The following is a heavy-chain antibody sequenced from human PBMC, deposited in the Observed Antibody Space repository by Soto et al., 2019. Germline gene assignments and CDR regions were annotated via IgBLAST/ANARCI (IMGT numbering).Heavy chain of an antibody. CDR1: GFTFSSYS. J-gene: IGHJ4*02. CDR3: ARDSDIWGSYRYSNTDY. Sequence: ESGGGLVQPGGSLRLSCAASGFTFSSYSMNWVRQAPGTGLEWVSYISSSSSTIYYADSVKGRFTISRDNAKNSLYLQMNSLRAEDTAVYYCARDSDIWGSYRYSNTDYWGQGTLVTVSS. CDR2: ISSSSSTI. D-gene: IGHD3-16*02. V-gene: IGHV3-48*01.